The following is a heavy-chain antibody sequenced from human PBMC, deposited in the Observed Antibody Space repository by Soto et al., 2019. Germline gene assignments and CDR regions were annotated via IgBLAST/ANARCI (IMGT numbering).Heavy chain of an antibody. V-gene: IGHV3-21*06. CDR2: ITSKTGDQ. D-gene: IGHD3-22*01. CDR3: ARDLMPNDRGLGDLAY. CDR1: GFTFNKYS. J-gene: IGHJ4*02. Sequence: PGGSLRLSCVASGFTFNKYSMNLVRQAPGKGLEWVSSITSKTGDQYYAASVEGRFIISRDNTKNSLSLQVTSLRDEDTAVYYCARDLMPNDRGLGDLAYWGQGTLVTVSS.